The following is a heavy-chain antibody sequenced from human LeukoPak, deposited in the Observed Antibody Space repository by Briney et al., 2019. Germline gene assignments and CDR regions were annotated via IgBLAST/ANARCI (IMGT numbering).Heavy chain of an antibody. CDR3: ARGRRNWIDP. J-gene: IGHJ5*02. CDR1: GFTFSTYN. V-gene: IGHV3-21*01. D-gene: IGHD5-24*01. Sequence: GGSLRLSCEASGFTFSTYNMNWVRQAPGKRLEWVSSITSTSSYVFYADSVKGRFTISRDNAKNSLYLQINSLRAEDTAVYYCARGRRNWIDPWGQGTLVTVSS. CDR2: ITSTSSYV.